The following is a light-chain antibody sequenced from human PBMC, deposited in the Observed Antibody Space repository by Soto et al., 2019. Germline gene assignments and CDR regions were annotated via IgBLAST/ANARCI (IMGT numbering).Light chain of an antibody. Sequence: QSALTQPASVSGSPGQSITIACTGTNNLVSWYQQHPGQAPKVVLYEGTKRPSGVSNRFSGSNSGSTASLTISWLQAEDEAHYFCCASFGARSYVFGLGNKLTVL. CDR1: NNL. J-gene: IGLJ1*01. CDR2: EGT. CDR3: CASFGARSYV. V-gene: IGLV2-23*01.